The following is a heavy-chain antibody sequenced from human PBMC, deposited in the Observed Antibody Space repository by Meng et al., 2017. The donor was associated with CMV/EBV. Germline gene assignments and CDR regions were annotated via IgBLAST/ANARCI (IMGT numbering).Heavy chain of an antibody. J-gene: IGHJ4*02. D-gene: IGHD5-18*01. Sequence: GESLKISCAASGFTFSSYAISWVRQAPGKGLEWVSAISGSGGSTYYADSVKGRFTISRDNSKNTLYLQMNSLRAEDTAVYYCAKAESRYVDTAMDYWGQGTLVTVSS. CDR2: ISGSGGST. V-gene: IGHV3-23*01. CDR3: AKAESRYVDTAMDY. CDR1: GFTFSSYA.